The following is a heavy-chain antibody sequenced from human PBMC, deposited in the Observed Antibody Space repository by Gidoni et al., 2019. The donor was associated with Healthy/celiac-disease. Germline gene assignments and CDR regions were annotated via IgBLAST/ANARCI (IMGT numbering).Heavy chain of an antibody. Sequence: QVQRVESGGGVVQTGRSLRLAGAASGCTVSSNAMPWVRQAPGKGLEWVAVISYDGSNKYYPDSVKGRFTISRDNSTNTLYLQINSLRAEDPAVYYCARGVYYYDSSGYGTLGYWGQGTLVTVSS. V-gene: IGHV3-30-3*01. CDR3: ARGVYYYDSSGYGTLGY. D-gene: IGHD3-22*01. J-gene: IGHJ1*01. CDR2: ISYDGSNK. CDR1: GCTVSSNA.